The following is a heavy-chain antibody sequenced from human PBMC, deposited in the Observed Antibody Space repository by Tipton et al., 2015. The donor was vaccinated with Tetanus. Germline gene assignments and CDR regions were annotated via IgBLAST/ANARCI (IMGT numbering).Heavy chain of an antibody. CDR1: GDRVSSNSVA. V-gene: IGHV6-1*01. J-gene: IGHJ4*02. D-gene: IGHD3-16*01. CDR2: TYFRSKWFT. Sequence: LRLSCAISGDRVSSNSVAWNWIRQSPSRGLEWLGRTYFRSKWFTDFAPSVKSRITIEPDTSKNQFFLQLHSVTPDDTAVYFCARGGGGPPFDSWGQGTLVTVSS. CDR3: ARGGGGPPFDS.